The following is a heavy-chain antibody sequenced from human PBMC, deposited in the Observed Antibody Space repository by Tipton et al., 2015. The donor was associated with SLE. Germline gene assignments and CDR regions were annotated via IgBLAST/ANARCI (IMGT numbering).Heavy chain of an antibody. D-gene: IGHD2-15*01. J-gene: IGHJ4*02. Sequence: GSLRLSCAASGFIVRSHYMSWVRQAPGKGLEWVSVTYSGETTYYADSVKGRFAISRDNSKNTLYLQMNSLRPEDTAVYYCATLWGYCSVGRCYSAFWSQGTLVTVSS. CDR3: ATLWGYCSVGRCYSAF. CDR1: GFIVRSHY. V-gene: IGHV3-53*05. CDR2: TYSGETT.